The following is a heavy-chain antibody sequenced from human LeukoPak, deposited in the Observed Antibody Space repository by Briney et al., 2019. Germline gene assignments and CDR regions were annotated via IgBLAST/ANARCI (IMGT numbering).Heavy chain of an antibody. CDR3: ARRLVVVPAALRGDPFDI. Sequence: SETLSLTCGVSGYSISNGYYWTWIRQPPGKGLEWIGSIYRSGSTNYNPSLKSRVTISVDTSKNQFSLKLTSVAAADTAVYYCARRLVVVPAALRGDPFDIWGQGTMVTVSS. D-gene: IGHD2-2*01. CDR1: GYSISNGYY. CDR2: IYRSGST. V-gene: IGHV4-38-2*01. J-gene: IGHJ3*02.